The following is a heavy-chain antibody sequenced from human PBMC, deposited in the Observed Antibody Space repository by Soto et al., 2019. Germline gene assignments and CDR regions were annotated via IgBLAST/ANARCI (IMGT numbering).Heavy chain of an antibody. D-gene: IGHD5-18*01. V-gene: IGHV2-5*02. Sequence: QITLKESGPTLVKPTQTLTLTCIFSGFSFSADGVGVGWIRQPPGKALEWLALIYWDDDTRYSPSLKSRLTITKDTSKNHVVRTMTNMDPVDTATYYCAHAYGGSSWPNDAFDVWGQGTVVTVSS. CDR1: GFSFSADGVG. CDR2: IYWDDDT. CDR3: AHAYGGSSWPNDAFDV. J-gene: IGHJ3*01.